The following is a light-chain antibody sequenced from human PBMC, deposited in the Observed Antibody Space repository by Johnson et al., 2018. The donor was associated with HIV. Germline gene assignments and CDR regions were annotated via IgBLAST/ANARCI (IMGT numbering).Light chain of an antibody. J-gene: IGLJ1*01. CDR1: SSNIANKY. CDR2: ENT. CDR3: GTWDTSLSAGGV. Sequence: QSVLTQPPSVSAAPGQKVTISCSGSSSNIANKYVSWYQHLPGTAPKLLIYENTRRPSGIPDRFSGSKSGTSATLGITGLQTGDEAVYYCGTWDTSLSAGGVFGSGTKVTVL. V-gene: IGLV1-51*02.